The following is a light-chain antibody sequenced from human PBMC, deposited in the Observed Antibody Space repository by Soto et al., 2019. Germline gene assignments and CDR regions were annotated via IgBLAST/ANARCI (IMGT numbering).Light chain of an antibody. J-gene: IGKJ5*01. V-gene: IGKV3-11*01. Sequence: EIVLTQSPGTLSLSLGERATLSCRASQSVSSSYLAWYQQKPGQAPRLLIYDASNRATGIPARFSGSGSGTDFTLTISSLEPEDFAVYYCQQRSNWPCTFGQGTRLEIK. CDR2: DAS. CDR1: QSVSSSY. CDR3: QQRSNWPCT.